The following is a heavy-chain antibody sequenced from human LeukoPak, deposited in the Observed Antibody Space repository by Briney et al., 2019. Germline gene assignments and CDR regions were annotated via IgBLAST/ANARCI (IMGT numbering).Heavy chain of an antibody. CDR1: GFTFSSYS. D-gene: IGHD2-2*01. CDR3: ASTRAPSNGRVLYYMDV. Sequence: GGSLRLSCAASGFTFSSYSMNWVRQAPGKGLEWVASIISISSHIYYADSVKGRFTISRDNAKNSLYLQMNSLRAEDTAVYYCASTRAPSNGRVLYYMDVWGKGTTVTVSS. J-gene: IGHJ6*03. CDR2: IISISSHI. V-gene: IGHV3-21*01.